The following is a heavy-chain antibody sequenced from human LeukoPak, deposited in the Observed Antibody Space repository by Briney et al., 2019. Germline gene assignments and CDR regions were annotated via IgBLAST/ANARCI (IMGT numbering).Heavy chain of an antibody. CDR3: ARAQRYCSGGSCYFDY. CDR1: GFTFSDYY. CDR2: ISSSSSYT. V-gene: IGHV3-11*06. Sequence: GGSLRLSCAASGFTFSDYYMSWIRQAPGKGLEWVSYISSSSSYTNYADSVKGRFTISRDNAKNPLYLQMNSLRAEDTAVYYCARAQRYCSGGSCYFDYWGQGTLVTVSS. J-gene: IGHJ4*02. D-gene: IGHD2-15*01.